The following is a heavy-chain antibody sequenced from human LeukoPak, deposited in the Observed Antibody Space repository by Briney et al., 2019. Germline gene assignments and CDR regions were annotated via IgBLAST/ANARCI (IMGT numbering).Heavy chain of an antibody. CDR1: GGTFSSYA. CDR2: IIPILGIA. Sequence: SVTVSCTASGGTFSSYAISWVRQAPGQGLEWMGRIIPILGIANYAQKFQGRVTITADKSTSTAYMELSSLRSEDTAVYYCARVATVGGMNDYWGQGTLVTVSS. J-gene: IGHJ4*02. V-gene: IGHV1-69*04. D-gene: IGHD3-16*01. CDR3: ARVATVGGMNDY.